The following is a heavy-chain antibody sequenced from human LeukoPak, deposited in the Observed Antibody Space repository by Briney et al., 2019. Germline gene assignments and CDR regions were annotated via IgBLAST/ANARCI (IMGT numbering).Heavy chain of an antibody. D-gene: IGHD1-26*01. CDR1: GFTFSSYG. CDR3: AKLGATRYYYYYYYMDV. J-gene: IGHJ6*03. CDR2: ISGSSGST. Sequence: GGTLRLSCAASGFTFSSYGMSWVRQAPGKGLEWVSAISGSSGSTYYADSVKGRFTISRDNSKNTLYLQMNSLRAEDTAVYYCAKLGATRYYYYYYYMDVWGKGTTVTISS. V-gene: IGHV3-23*01.